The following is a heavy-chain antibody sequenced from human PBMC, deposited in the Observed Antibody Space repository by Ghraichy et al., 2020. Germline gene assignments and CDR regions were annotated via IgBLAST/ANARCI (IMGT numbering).Heavy chain of an antibody. V-gene: IGHV1-46*04. CDR2: INPSVGST. CDR1: GYTFTNYF. D-gene: IGHD2-21*02. CDR3: VRDEHLAYCDGDCSHDAFDI. Sequence: ASVKVSCKTSGYTFTNYFMHWVRQAPGQGLEWMGIINPSVGSTSYAQKLQDRVTMTRDTSTNTVYMELNSLRLDDTAVYYCVRDEHLAYCDGDCSHDAFDIWGQGTMVTVSS. J-gene: IGHJ3*02.